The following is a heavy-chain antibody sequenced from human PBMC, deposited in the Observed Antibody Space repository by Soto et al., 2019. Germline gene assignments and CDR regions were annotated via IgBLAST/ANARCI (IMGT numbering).Heavy chain of an antibody. CDR1: GFTFSSYG. CDR3: ARDRSIAVAGTKIDY. CDR2: IWYDGSNK. D-gene: IGHD6-19*01. J-gene: IGHJ4*02. Sequence: GGSLRLSCAASGFTFSSYGMHWVRQAPGKGLEWVAVIWYDGSNKYYADSVKGRFTISRDNSKNTLYLQMNSLRAEDTAVYYCARDRSIAVAGTKIDYWGQGTLVTVSS. V-gene: IGHV3-33*01.